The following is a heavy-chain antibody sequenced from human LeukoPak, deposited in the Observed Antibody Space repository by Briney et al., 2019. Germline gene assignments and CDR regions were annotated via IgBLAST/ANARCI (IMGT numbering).Heavy chain of an antibody. V-gene: IGHV6-1*01. D-gene: IGHD3-16*01. CDR1: GGSISSGT. CDR3: ARGASALGH. CDR2: TYYRSKWYN. Sequence: SETLSLTCTVSGGSISSGTYYWGWIRQPAGKGLEWLGRTYYRSKWYNDYAVPVKSRITINPDTSKNQFSLQLNSVTPEDTAVYYCARGASALGHWGQGTLVTVSS. J-gene: IGHJ4*02.